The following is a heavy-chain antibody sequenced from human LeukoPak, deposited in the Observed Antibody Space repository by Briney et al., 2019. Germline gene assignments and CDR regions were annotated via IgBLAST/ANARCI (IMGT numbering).Heavy chain of an antibody. CDR2: ISGSGGST. Sequence: GGSLRLSCAASGFTFSSYSMNWVRQAPGKGLEWVSAISGSGGSTYYADSVKGRFTISRDNSKNTLYLQMNSLRAEDTAVYYCAKAGGRGTMIVVVIPVYYFDYWGQGTLVTVSS. CDR3: AKAGGRGTMIVVVIPVYYFDY. J-gene: IGHJ4*02. D-gene: IGHD3-22*01. V-gene: IGHV3-23*01. CDR1: GFTFSSYS.